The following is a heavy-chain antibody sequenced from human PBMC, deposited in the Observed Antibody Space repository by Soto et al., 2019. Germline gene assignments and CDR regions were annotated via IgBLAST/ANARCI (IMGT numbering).Heavy chain of an antibody. J-gene: IGHJ3*02. CDR1: GGSISSSSDY. V-gene: IGHV4-39*01. Sequence: SETLSLTCTVSGGSISSSSDYWGWIRQPPGKGLEWIGSIYYSGSTYYNPSLKSRVTISVDTSKNQFSLKLSSVTAAVTAVYYCARIRSRYYYDSSGRGGAFDIWGQGTMVTVSS. D-gene: IGHD3-22*01. CDR3: ARIRSRYYYDSSGRGGAFDI. CDR2: IYYSGST.